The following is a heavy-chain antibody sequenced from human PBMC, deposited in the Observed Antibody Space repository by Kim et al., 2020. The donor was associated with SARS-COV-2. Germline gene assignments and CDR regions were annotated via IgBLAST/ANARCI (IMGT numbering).Heavy chain of an antibody. CDR3: ARELFPMVTGDDY. CDR2: ISSSSSYI. CDR1: GFTFSSYS. J-gene: IGHJ4*02. D-gene: IGHD5-18*01. Sequence: GGSLRLSCAASGFTFSSYSMNWVRQAPGKGLEWVSSISSSSSYIYYADSVKGRFTISRDNAKNSLYLQMNSLRAEDTAVYYCARELFPMVTGDDYWGQGTLVTVSS. V-gene: IGHV3-21*01.